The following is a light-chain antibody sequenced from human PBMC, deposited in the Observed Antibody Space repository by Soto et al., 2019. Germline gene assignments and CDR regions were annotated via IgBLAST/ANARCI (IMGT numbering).Light chain of an antibody. CDR3: CSYAGSHSYV. CDR1: SRDVGSYNV. CDR2: EVS. V-gene: IGLV2-23*02. J-gene: IGLJ1*01. Sequence: QSALTQPASVSGSPGQSITISCTGTSRDVGSYNVVSWYQHHPGKVPKVMIYEVSERPSGVSNRFSGSKSGNTASLTISGLQAEDEAEYYCCSYAGSHSYVFGTGTQLTVL.